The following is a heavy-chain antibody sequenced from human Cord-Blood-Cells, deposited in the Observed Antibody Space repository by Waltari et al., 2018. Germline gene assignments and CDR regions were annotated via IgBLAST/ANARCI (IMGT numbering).Heavy chain of an antibody. Sequence: QVQLVQSGAEVKKPGSSVKVSCKASGGTFSSYAISWVRQAPGQGPEWMGGIIPIFGTANYAQKFQGRVTITADESTSTAYMELSSLRSEDTAVYYCARVGYGGNSVVYYYYGMDVWGQGTTVTVSS. V-gene: IGHV1-69*01. CDR3: ARVGYGGNSVVYYYYGMDV. J-gene: IGHJ6*02. D-gene: IGHD4-17*01. CDR2: IIPIFGTA. CDR1: GGTFSSYA.